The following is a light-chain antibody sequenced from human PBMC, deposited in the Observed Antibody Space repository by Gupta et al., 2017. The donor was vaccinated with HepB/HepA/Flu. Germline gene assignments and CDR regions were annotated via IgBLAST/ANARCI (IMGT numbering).Light chain of an antibody. Sequence: QSALTQPRAVAASPGQSVTISCTGTSSDVGGYNYVSWYQQHPGKAPNLMIYDVSKRPSGVPDRFSASKSGNTASLTISGRQAEDEADYYYCSDAGSDTYVFGTGTKVTVL. J-gene: IGLJ1*01. V-gene: IGLV2-11*01. CDR2: DVS. CDR3: CSDAGSDTYV. CDR1: SSDVGGYNY.